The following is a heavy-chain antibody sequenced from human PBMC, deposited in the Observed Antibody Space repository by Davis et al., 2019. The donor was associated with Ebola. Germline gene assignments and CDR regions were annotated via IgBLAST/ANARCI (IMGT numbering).Heavy chain of an antibody. CDR3: ARHSSILRPYFDY. Sequence: SETLSLTCTVSGDSISSSLSSRYYWGWIRQPPGRGLEWIGTIYYSGSTYYNPSLKSRVTISVDTSKNQFSLNLSSVTAADTAVYYCARHSSILRPYFDYWGQGTLVTVSS. CDR2: IYYSGST. J-gene: IGHJ4*02. CDR1: GDSISSSLSSRYY. D-gene: IGHD2-2*01. V-gene: IGHV4-39*01.